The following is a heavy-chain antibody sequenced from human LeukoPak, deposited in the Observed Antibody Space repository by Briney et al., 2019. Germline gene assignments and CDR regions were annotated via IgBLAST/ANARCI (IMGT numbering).Heavy chain of an antibody. D-gene: IGHD6-13*01. CDR1: GDTFTGYY. V-gene: IGHV1-2*02. J-gene: IGHJ5*02. Sequence: GASVKVSCKASGDTFTGYYMHWVRQAPGQGLKWMGWINPNSGGTNYAQKFQGRVTMTRDTSISTAYMELSRLRSDDTAVYYCAREDSSSSNWFDPWGQGTLVTVSS. CDR2: INPNSGGT. CDR3: AREDSSSSNWFDP.